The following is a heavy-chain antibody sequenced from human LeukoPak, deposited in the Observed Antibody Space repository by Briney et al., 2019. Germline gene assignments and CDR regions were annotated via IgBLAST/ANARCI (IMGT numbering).Heavy chain of an antibody. J-gene: IGHJ5*02. D-gene: IGHD4-11*01. Sequence: SETLSLTCTVSGGSISSGGYYWSWIRQHPGTGLEWIGYIYYSGSTYYNPSLKSRVTISVDTSKNQFSLKLSSVTAADTAVYYCARGTVIPTGRFDPWGQGTLVTVSS. CDR2: IYYSGST. V-gene: IGHV4-31*03. CDR1: GGSISSGGYY. CDR3: ARGTVIPTGRFDP.